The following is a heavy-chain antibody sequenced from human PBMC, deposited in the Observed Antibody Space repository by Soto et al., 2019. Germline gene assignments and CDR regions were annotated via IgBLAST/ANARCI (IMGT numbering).Heavy chain of an antibody. V-gene: IGHV1-69*02. CDR2: IIPMLTVT. CDR3: SIGSWSAETFDV. J-gene: IGHJ3*01. D-gene: IGHD2-2*01. Sequence: QVHLVQSGAEVKKPGSSVKVSCKAAGGTFSTYTLIWVRQAPGQGLEWMGRIIPMLTVTNSAQKFQGRVTLTAKKSTNTAFMELTSLRSDDTAVYYCSIGSWSAETFDVWGQGTMVTVSS. CDR1: GGTFSTYT.